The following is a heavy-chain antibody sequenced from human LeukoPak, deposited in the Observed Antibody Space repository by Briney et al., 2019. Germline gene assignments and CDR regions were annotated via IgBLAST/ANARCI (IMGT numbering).Heavy chain of an antibody. CDR2: INAGNGNT. Sequence: ASVKVSCKASGYTFTSYAMHWVRQAPGQRLEWMGWINAGNGNTKYSQKFQGRVTITRDTSADTAYVELSSLRSEDTAVYYCARLKYCTNGVCYAGFDYWGQGTLVTVSS. CDR1: GYTFTSYA. CDR3: ARLKYCTNGVCYAGFDY. D-gene: IGHD2-8*01. J-gene: IGHJ4*02. V-gene: IGHV1-3*01.